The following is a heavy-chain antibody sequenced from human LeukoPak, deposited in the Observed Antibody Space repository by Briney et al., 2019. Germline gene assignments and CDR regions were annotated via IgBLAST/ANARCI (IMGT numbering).Heavy chain of an antibody. D-gene: IGHD7-27*01. CDR2: INHSGST. CDR3: AREGWGYYFDF. J-gene: IGHJ4*02. V-gene: IGHV4-34*01. Sequence: SETLSLTCAVYGGSFSGYYWSWIRQPSGEGLEWIGEINHSGSTNYNPSLKSRVTISVDTSKNQFSLKLSSVTAADTAVYYCAREGWGYYFDFWGQGTLVTVSS. CDR1: GGSFSGYY.